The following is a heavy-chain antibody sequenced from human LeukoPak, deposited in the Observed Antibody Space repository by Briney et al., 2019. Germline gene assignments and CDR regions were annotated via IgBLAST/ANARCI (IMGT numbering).Heavy chain of an antibody. Sequence: SETLSLTCTVSGGSISSYYWSWIRQPPGKGLEWIGYIYYSGSTNYNPSLKSRVTISVDTSKNQFSLKLSSLTAADTAVYYCARGTYGSSWQLEHFDYWGQRTLVTVSS. V-gene: IGHV4-59*01. CDR2: IYYSGST. CDR1: GGSISSYY. J-gene: IGHJ4*02. CDR3: ARGTYGSSWQLEHFDY. D-gene: IGHD6-13*01.